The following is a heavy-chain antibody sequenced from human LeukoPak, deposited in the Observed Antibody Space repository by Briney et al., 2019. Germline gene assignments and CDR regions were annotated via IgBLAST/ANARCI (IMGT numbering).Heavy chain of an antibody. J-gene: IGHJ4*02. V-gene: IGHV3-7*04. CDR2: IKQDGSEK. Sequence: GGSLRLSCAASGFTFSSYWMSWVRQAPGKGLEWVANIKQDGSEKYYVDSVKGRFTISRDNAKNSLYLQMNSLRAEDTAVYYCARGYYDYVWGSYRYPRALDYWGQGTLVSVSS. D-gene: IGHD3-16*02. CDR1: GFTFSSYW. CDR3: ARGYYDYVWGSYRYPRALDY.